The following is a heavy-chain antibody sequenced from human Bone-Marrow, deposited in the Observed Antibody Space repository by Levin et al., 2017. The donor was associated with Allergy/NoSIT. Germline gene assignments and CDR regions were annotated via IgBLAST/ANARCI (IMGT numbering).Heavy chain of an antibody. J-gene: IGHJ3*01. Sequence: GESLKISCAASGFTFSSYWMNWVRQAPGKGPEWVANIKKDGSEIYYVDSVKGRFTISRDNAKNLLSLQMNSLRVEDTAVYYCARDSGWLHSDTFDVWGQGTMVTVSS. CDR3: ARDSGWLHSDTFDV. CDR1: GFTFSSYW. D-gene: IGHD5-18*01. CDR2: IKKDGSEI. V-gene: IGHV3-7*01.